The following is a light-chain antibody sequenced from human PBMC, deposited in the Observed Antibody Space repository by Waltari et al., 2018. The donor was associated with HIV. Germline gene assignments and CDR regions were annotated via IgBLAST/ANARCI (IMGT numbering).Light chain of an antibody. CDR1: QRVLYSSNKKNN. Sequence: DIVMTQSPDSLAVSLGERDTIHCKSSQRVLYSSNKKNNIAWYKQKPGPPPKLLIYRASTRESGVPARFSGSGSGTDFTLTISSLQAEDVSVYYCQQYYSTPLTFGGGTKVEIK. V-gene: IGKV4-1*01. CDR2: RAS. CDR3: QQYYSTPLT. J-gene: IGKJ4*02.